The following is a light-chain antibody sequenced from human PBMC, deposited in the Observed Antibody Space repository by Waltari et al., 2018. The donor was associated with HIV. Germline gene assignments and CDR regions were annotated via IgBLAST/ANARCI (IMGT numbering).Light chain of an antibody. V-gene: IGKV2-28*01. CDR2: VGS. Sequence: VMTLSPFSLRVTPAEPASISSMSSQSLWRRNGNNYLDWYLQKPGQSPQLLVYVGSNRASGVPDRYSGSGSGTDFTLKISRVEAEDVGVYYCMQALEAPLTFGGGTKVQIK. CDR3: MQALEAPLT. J-gene: IGKJ4*01. CDR1: QSLWRRNGNNY.